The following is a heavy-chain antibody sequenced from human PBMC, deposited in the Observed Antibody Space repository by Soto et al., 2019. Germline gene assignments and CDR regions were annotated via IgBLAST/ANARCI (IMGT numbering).Heavy chain of an antibody. CDR1: GFTFSSYW. CDR3: ARDQEYYDFWSGYYRKYGMDV. CDR2: IKQDGSEK. D-gene: IGHD3-3*01. J-gene: IGHJ6*02. Sequence: GGSLRLSCAASGFTFSSYWMSWVRQAPGKGLEWVANIKQDGSEKYYVDSVKGRFTISRDNAKNSLYLQMNSLRAEDTAVYYCARDQEYYDFWSGYYRKYGMDVWGQGTTVTVSS. V-gene: IGHV3-7*01.